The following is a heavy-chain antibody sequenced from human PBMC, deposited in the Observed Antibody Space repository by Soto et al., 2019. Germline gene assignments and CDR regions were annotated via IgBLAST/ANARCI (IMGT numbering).Heavy chain of an antibody. J-gene: IGHJ4*02. V-gene: IGHV3-30*18. CDR1: GFTFNTYG. CDR3: AKDIVRYTYGACDY. Sequence: LRLSCAASGFTFNTYGVYWVRQASGKGLEWVAAISYDGSNKYHADSVKGRFTISRDNSKNTLYLQMNSLRVEDTAVYYCAKDIVRYTYGACDYWGQGALVTVSS. CDR2: ISYDGSNK. D-gene: IGHD5-18*01.